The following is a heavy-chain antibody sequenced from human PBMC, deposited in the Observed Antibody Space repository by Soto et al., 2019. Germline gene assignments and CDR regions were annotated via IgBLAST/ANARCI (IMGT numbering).Heavy chain of an antibody. J-gene: IGHJ6*02. D-gene: IGHD3-10*01. CDR3: ALWFGEFRYYYGMDV. Sequence: SETLSLTCTVSGGSISSSSYYWGWIRQPPGKGLEWIGSIYYSGSTYYNPSLKSRVTISVDTSKNQFSLKLSSVTAADTAVYYCALWFGEFRYYYGMDVWGQGTTVTVSS. CDR1: GGSISSSSYY. V-gene: IGHV4-39*01. CDR2: IYYSGST.